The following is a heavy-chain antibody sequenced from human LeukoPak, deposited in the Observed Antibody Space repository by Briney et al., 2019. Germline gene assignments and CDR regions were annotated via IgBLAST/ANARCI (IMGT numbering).Heavy chain of an antibody. Sequence: GGSLRLSCAASGFTVSSNYMSWVRQAPGKGLEWVSVIYSGGSTYYADSVKGRFTISRDNSKNTLHLQMNSLRAEDTAIYYCAKKIFQGWGFYFDYWGQGTLVTVSS. D-gene: IGHD2-21*01. CDR1: GFTVSSNY. V-gene: IGHV3-53*01. CDR2: IYSGGST. CDR3: AKKIFQGWGFYFDY. J-gene: IGHJ4*02.